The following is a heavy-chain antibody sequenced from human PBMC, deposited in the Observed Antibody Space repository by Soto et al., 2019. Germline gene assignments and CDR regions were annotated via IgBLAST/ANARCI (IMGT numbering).Heavy chain of an antibody. J-gene: IGHJ6*02. V-gene: IGHV4-31*03. CDR1: GDSVSSSVLY. CDR2: IFNSGTT. Sequence: LSLTCTVSGDSVSSSVLYWSWIRQHPEKGLEWIGYIFNSGTTYYNPSLRGRVAMSADTSRNKFSLRLSLSSVTAADTAVYYCARQITAPVSRSAMDVWGQGTTVTVSS. CDR3: ARQITAPVSRSAMDV. D-gene: IGHD1-20*01.